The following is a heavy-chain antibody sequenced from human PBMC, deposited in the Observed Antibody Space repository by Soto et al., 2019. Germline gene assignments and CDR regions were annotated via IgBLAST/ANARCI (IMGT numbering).Heavy chain of an antibody. Sequence: EVQLVQSGAEVKKPGESLKISCKGSGYSFTSYWIGWVRQMPGKGLEWMGIIYPGDSDTRYSPSFQGQVTISADKSIRTADRQWSRLKASATAMYYCARQSGYCSSTSCYEGSAFDYWGQGTLVTGSS. D-gene: IGHD2-2*01. V-gene: IGHV5-51*01. CDR1: GYSFTSYW. CDR3: ARQSGYCSSTSCYEGSAFDY. J-gene: IGHJ4*02. CDR2: IYPGDSDT.